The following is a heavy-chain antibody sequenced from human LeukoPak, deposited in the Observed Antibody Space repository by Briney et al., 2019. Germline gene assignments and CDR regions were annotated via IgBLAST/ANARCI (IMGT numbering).Heavy chain of an antibody. Sequence: GGSLRLSCAASGFTFSSNWMSWVRQAPGKGLEWVANIKQDGSAKYYVDSVKGRFTISRDNAKNSLYLQMNSLRAEDTAVYYCARDPFDYWGQGTLVTVPS. CDR2: IKQDGSAK. V-gene: IGHV3-7*01. J-gene: IGHJ4*02. CDR3: ARDPFDY. CDR1: GFTFSSNW.